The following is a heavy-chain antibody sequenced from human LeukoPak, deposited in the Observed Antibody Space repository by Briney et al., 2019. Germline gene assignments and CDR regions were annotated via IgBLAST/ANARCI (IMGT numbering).Heavy chain of an antibody. D-gene: IGHD4-23*01. Sequence: PGGSLRLSCAASGFTFSSYAMSWVRQAPGKGLEWVSAISGSGGDTYYSDSVKGRFTISRDNSKNTLYLQMDSLTAEDAAVYYCAKDPNGDYVGTFDMWGLGTMVTVSS. CDR1: GFTFSSYA. V-gene: IGHV3-23*01. CDR3: AKDPNGDYVGTFDM. J-gene: IGHJ3*02. CDR2: ISGSGGDT.